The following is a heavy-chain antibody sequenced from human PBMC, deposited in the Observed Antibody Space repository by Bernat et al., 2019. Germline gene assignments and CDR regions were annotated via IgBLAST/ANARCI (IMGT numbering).Heavy chain of an antibody. J-gene: IGHJ3*02. Sequence: QVQLVQSGAEVKKPGASVKVSCKASGYTFTGYYMHWVRQAPGQGLEWMGWINPNRGGTNYAQKFQGWVTMTRDTSISTAYMELSRLRSDDTAVYYCARSRSSGWPVWGNDDAFDIWGQGTMVTVSS. V-gene: IGHV1-2*04. D-gene: IGHD6-19*01. CDR1: GYTFTGYY. CDR2: INPNRGGT. CDR3: ARSRSSGWPVWGNDDAFDI.